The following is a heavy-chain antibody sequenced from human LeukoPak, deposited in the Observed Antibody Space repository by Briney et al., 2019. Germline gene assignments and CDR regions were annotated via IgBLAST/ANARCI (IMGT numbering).Heavy chain of an antibody. D-gene: IGHD6-19*01. CDR2: IWYDGSNE. CDR3: ARPREAGSSSGWYFDK. CDR1: GFTFSGYG. V-gene: IGHV3-33*08. J-gene: IGHJ4*02. Sequence: GGSLRLSCAASGFTFSGYGMHWVRQAPGKGLEWVAIIWYDGSNEYYADSVKGRFTISRDNSKNTLYLQLSSLRAEDTAVYHCARPREAGSSSGWYFDKWGQGTLVTVSS.